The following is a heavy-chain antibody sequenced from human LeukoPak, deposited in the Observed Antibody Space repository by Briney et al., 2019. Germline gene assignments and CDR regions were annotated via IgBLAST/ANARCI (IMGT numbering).Heavy chain of an antibody. CDR1: GGSISSNIYS. CDR3: ARVVGAAFDY. D-gene: IGHD1-26*01. V-gene: IGHV4-39*01. CDR2: IYYSGST. Sequence: SETLSLTCTVSGGSISSNIYSWGWIRQPPGKGLEWIGSIYYSGSTYYNPSLKSRVTIPVDTSKNQFSLKLSSVTAADTAVYYCARVVGAAFDYWGQGTLVTVSS. J-gene: IGHJ4*02.